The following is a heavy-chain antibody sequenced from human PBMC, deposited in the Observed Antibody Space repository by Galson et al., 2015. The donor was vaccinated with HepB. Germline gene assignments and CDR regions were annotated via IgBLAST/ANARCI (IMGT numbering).Heavy chain of an antibody. CDR2: ISYDGSNK. CDR1: GFTFSRYA. Sequence: SLRLSCAASGFTFSRYAMHWVRQAPGKGLEWVAVISYDGSNKYYADSVKGRFTISRDNSKNTLYLQMNSLRAEDTAVYYCARDGSLHPATATPFDYWGQGTLVTVSS. J-gene: IGHJ4*02. V-gene: IGHV3-30-3*01. D-gene: IGHD2-15*01. CDR3: ARDGSLHPATATPFDY.